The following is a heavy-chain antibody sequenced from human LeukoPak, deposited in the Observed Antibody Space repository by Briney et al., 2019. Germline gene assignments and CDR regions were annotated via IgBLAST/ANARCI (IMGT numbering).Heavy chain of an antibody. CDR1: GGSISSSSYY. D-gene: IGHD1-26*01. V-gene: IGHV4-39*07. CDR2: IYYSGST. CDR3: ARFVGATGAFDI. Sequence: PSETLSLTCTVSGGSISSSSYYWGWIRQPPGKGLEWIGSIYYSGSTYYNPSLKSRVTISVDTSKNQFSLKLSSVTAADTAVYYCARFVGATGAFDIWGQGTMVTVSS. J-gene: IGHJ3*02.